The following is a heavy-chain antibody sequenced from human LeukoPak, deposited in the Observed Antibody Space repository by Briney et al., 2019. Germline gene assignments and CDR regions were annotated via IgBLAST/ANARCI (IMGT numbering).Heavy chain of an antibody. CDR1: GFPFSSYA. CDR3: AKPLSAVASGC. Sequence: GGSLRLSCAPSGFPFSSYAMNWVRQAPGRGVEWVASISASGGGTYYADAVKGRFTISKDNSKSTLYLQMNSLRAEDTAVYYCAKPLSAVASGCWGQGTLVTVSS. CDR2: ISASGGGT. D-gene: IGHD4-23*01. V-gene: IGHV3-23*01. J-gene: IGHJ4*02.